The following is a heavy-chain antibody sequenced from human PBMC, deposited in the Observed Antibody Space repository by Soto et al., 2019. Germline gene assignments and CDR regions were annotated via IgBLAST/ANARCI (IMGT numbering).Heavy chain of an antibody. Sequence: GGSLRLSCAASGFTLSNYAMNWVRQAPGKGLEWVATIRGNGSSPQYADSVKGRFTISRDNSRKILYLQMDSLRADDTAVYYCARDGVGATTYFGYLDYWGQGAPVTVSS. J-gene: IGHJ4*02. V-gene: IGHV3-23*01. CDR2: IRGNGSSP. CDR3: ARDGVGATTYFGYLDY. CDR1: GFTLSNYA. D-gene: IGHD1-26*01.